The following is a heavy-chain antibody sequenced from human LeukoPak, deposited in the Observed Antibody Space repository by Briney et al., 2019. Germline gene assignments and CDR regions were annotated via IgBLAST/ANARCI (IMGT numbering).Heavy chain of an antibody. V-gene: IGHV3-11*05. Sequence: KPGGSLRLSCAASGFIFSDYSMSWIRQAPGKGLECISYRSSSSYTNYADSVKGRFTISRDNAKNSLYLQMNSLRAEDTAVYYCARGDYDSSGYYEVWGQGTLVTVSS. CDR2: RSSSSYT. J-gene: IGHJ4*02. D-gene: IGHD3-22*01. CDR1: GFIFSDYS. CDR3: ARGDYDSSGYYEV.